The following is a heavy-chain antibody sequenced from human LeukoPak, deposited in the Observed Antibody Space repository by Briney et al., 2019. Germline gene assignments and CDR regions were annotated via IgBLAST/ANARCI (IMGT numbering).Heavy chain of an antibody. Sequence: SETLSLTCTVSGGSISSYYWSWIRQPAGKGLEWIGRIYTSGSTNYNPSLKSRVTISVDKSKNQFSLKLSSVTAADTAVYYCASDLYGSGSPQWGQGTLVTVSS. CDR1: GGSISSYY. CDR3: ASDLYGSGSPQ. CDR2: IYTSGST. V-gene: IGHV4-4*07. J-gene: IGHJ4*02. D-gene: IGHD3-10*01.